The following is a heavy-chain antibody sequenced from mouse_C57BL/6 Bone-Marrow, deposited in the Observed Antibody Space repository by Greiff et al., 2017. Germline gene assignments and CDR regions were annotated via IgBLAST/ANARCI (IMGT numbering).Heavy chain of an antibody. Sequence: VQLQQSGAELVRPGASVKLSCTASGFNITDYYMHWVKQRPEQGLEWIGWIDPENGDTEYASKFQGKATITADTSSNTAYLQLSSLTSEDTAVYYCARGGTTVVFDYWGQGTTLTVSP. CDR3: ARGGTTVVFDY. V-gene: IGHV14-4*01. CDR2: IDPENGDT. CDR1: GFNITDYY. D-gene: IGHD1-1*01. J-gene: IGHJ2*01.